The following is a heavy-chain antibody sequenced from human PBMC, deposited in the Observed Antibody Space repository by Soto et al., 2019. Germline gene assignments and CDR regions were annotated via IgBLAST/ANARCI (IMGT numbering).Heavy chain of an antibody. D-gene: IGHD2-15*01. Sequence: SQTLSLTCAISGDSVSSNSAAWNWIRQSPSRGLEWLGRTYYRSKWYNDYAVSVKSRITINTDTSKNQFSLQLNSVTPEDTAVYYCARGSTPGYCSGGSCYSCYYYYYKDVWGKGTTVTGSS. CDR3: ARGSTPGYCSGGSCYSCYYYYYKDV. V-gene: IGHV6-1*01. CDR2: TYYRSKWYN. CDR1: GDSVSSNSAA. J-gene: IGHJ6*03.